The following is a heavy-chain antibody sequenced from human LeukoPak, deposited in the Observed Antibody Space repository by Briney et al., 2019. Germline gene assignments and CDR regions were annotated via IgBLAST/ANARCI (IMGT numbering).Heavy chain of an antibody. V-gene: IGHV3-48*03. D-gene: IGHD1-14*01. CDR1: GFTFSSYE. CDR3: ARDPPEYRIRYIDY. Sequence: GGSQRLSCAASGFTFSSYEMNWVRQAPGKGLEWVSYISLSGSDTYYADSVTGRFTISRDNAKNSLYLQMNSLRDEDTAVYYCARDPPEYRIRYIDYWGQGTLVTVSS. CDR2: ISLSGSDT. J-gene: IGHJ4*02.